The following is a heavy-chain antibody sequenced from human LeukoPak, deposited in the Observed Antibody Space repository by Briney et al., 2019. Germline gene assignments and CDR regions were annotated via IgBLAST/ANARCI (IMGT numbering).Heavy chain of an antibody. V-gene: IGHV4-31*03. D-gene: IGHD6-19*01. CDR3: ARSSGWRDAFDF. Sequence: KASETLSLTCSVSGGSISISDFYWNWIRQLPGKGLEWIGYTYNSGNTYYNPSFGSRVTISTDTSMNQFFLKSHSVTAADTAVYYCARSSGWRDAFDFWGRGTMVTVS. J-gene: IGHJ3*01. CDR1: GGSISISDFY. CDR2: TYNSGNT.